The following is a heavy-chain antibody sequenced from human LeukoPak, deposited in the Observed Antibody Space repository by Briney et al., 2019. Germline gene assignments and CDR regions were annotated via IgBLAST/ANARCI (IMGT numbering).Heavy chain of an antibody. CDR1: GGSISSYY. CDR3: AITIVSSGWFVSYYGMDV. V-gene: IGHV4-4*07. CDR2: IYTSGST. D-gene: IGHD6-19*01. Sequence: SETLSLTCTVSGGSISSYYWSWIRQPAGKGLEWILRIYTSGSTNYNPSLKSRATMSVDTSKNQFSLKLSSVTAADTAVYYCAITIVSSGWFVSYYGMDVWGQGTRVTVSS. J-gene: IGHJ6*02.